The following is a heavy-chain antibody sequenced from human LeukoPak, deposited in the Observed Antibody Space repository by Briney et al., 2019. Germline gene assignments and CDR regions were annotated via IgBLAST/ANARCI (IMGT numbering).Heavy chain of an antibody. V-gene: IGHV4-34*01. J-gene: IGHJ4*02. Sequence: SETLSLTCGVRGGSFSDYYWSWIRQSPGVGLEWIGEINHSGSTNYNPSLKSRVTISVDTPKNQFSLKLSSLTAADTAVYYCARVGTYTSSWYRFNYFDYWGQGTLVTVSS. D-gene: IGHD6-13*01. CDR3: ARVGTYTSSWYRFNYFDY. CDR1: GGSFSDYY. CDR2: INHSGST.